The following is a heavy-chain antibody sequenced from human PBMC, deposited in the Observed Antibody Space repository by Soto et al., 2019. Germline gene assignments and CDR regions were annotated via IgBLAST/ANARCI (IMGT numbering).Heavy chain of an antibody. D-gene: IGHD1-1*01. CDR2: ISSGGTNK. CDR1: GFPFSNYE. V-gene: IGHV3-48*03. J-gene: IGHJ4*02. CDR3: VRDVHLDY. Sequence: GGSLRLSCTASGFPFSNYEMNWVRQAPGKGLEWVSYISSGGTNKFYADSLQGRVSVSRDNHKNSLILEMDRLTVEDTAIYYCVRDVHLDYWGLGSLVTVSS.